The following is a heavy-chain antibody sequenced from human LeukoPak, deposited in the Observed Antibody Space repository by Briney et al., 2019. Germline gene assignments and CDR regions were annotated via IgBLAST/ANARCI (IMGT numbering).Heavy chain of an antibody. Sequence: SETLSLTCTVSGGSISSYYWSWIRQPPGKGLEWIGYIYYSGSTNYNPSLKSRVTISVDTSKNQFSLKLSSVTAADTAVYYCARVGSSGWTDWFDPWGQGTLVTASS. CDR3: ARVGSSGWTDWFDP. CDR2: IYYSGST. J-gene: IGHJ5*02. V-gene: IGHV4-59*12. D-gene: IGHD6-19*01. CDR1: GGSISSYY.